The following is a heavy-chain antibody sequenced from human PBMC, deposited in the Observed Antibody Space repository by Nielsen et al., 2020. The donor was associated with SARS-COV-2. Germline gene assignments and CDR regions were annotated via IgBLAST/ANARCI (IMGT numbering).Heavy chain of an antibody. D-gene: IGHD1-26*01. Sequence: GESLKISCAASGFTFSSYAMSWVRQAPGKGLEWVSAISGSGGSTYYADSVKGRFTISRDNSKNTLYLQMNSLRAEDTAVYYCAKGVSRRVGAFDIWGQGTMVTVSS. CDR1: GFTFSSYA. CDR2: ISGSGGST. V-gene: IGHV3-23*01. J-gene: IGHJ3*02. CDR3: AKGVSRRVGAFDI.